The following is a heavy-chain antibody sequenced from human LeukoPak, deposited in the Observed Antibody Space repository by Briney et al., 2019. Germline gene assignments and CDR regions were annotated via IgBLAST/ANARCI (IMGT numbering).Heavy chain of an antibody. CDR2: ISYDGSNK. CDR3: ARDLYGSGVFDY. V-gene: IGHV3-30-3*01. CDR1: GFTFSTYA. D-gene: IGHD3-10*01. J-gene: IGHJ4*02. Sequence: GGSLRLSCAASGFTFSTYALHWVRQAPDKGLEWVAVISYDGSNKYYADSVKGRFTISRDNSKNTLYLQMNSLRPEDTAVYYCARDLYGSGVFDYWGQGTPVTVSS.